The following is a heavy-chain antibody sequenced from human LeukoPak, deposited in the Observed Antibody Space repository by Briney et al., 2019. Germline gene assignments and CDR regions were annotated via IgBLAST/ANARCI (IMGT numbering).Heavy chain of an antibody. V-gene: IGHV4-34*01. CDR1: GGSFSGYY. CDR3: ARVFAFDAFDI. J-gene: IGHJ3*02. Sequence: PSETLSLTCAVYGGSFSGYYWSWIRQPPGKGLEWIGEINHSGSTNYNPSLKSRVTISVDKSKNQFSLKLSSVTAADTAVYYCARVFAFDAFDIWGQGTMVTVSS. CDR2: INHSGST.